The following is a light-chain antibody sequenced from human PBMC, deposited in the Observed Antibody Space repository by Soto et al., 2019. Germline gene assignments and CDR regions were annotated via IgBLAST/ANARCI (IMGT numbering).Light chain of an antibody. J-gene: IGLJ2*01. CDR3: ASWDDRLNGLI. V-gene: IGLV1-44*01. Sequence: QPVLTQPPSASGTPGQRVTISCSGSNSNIGSNTVNWYQQLPGTAPKLLIYDNNKRPSGVPGRFSDSKSGTSASLAISGLQSEDEADYYCASWDDRLNGLIFGGGTKLTVL. CDR2: DNN. CDR1: NSNIGSNT.